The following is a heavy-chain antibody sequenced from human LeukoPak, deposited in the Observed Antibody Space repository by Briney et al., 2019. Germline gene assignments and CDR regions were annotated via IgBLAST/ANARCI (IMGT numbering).Heavy chain of an antibody. D-gene: IGHD5-18*01. V-gene: IGHV4-59*01. J-gene: IGHJ4*02. CDR3: ASAIREYSYGPFDY. CDR1: GGSISSYY. CDR2: ISYTGST. Sequence: SETLSLTCTVSGGSISSYYWSWMRHPPGKGLEWIGYISYTGSTNYNPSLKSRVTISVDTSKNQFSLKLSSVTAADTAVYYCASAIREYSYGPFDYWGQGTLVTVSS.